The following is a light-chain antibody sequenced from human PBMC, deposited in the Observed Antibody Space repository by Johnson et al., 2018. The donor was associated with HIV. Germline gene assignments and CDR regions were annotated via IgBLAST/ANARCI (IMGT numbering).Light chain of an antibody. CDR2: DNN. CDR1: SSNIGNNY. Sequence: QLVLTQPPSVSAAPGQKVTISCSGSSSNIGNNYVSWYQQLPGTAPKLLIYDNNKRPSGIPDRFSGSKSGTSATLGITGLQTGDEADYYCGTWDSSLSAVYVFRAGTKVTVL. J-gene: IGLJ1*01. V-gene: IGLV1-51*01. CDR3: GTWDSSLSAVYV.